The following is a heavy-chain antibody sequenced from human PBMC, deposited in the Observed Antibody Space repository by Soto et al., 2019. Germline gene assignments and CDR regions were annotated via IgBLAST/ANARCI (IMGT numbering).Heavy chain of an antibody. D-gene: IGHD1-26*01. CDR1: GGSISSSNW. Sequence: QVQLQESGLGLVKPSGTLSLTCAVSGGSISSSNWWSWVRQSPGKGLEWIGEIYHSGSTNYNPSLKSRXXIXVXXSKNQFSLHLSSVTAADTAVYYCAKVGVGTTTPDYWGQGTLVTVSS. CDR3: AKVGVGTTTPDY. CDR2: IYHSGST. V-gene: IGHV4-4*02. J-gene: IGHJ4*02.